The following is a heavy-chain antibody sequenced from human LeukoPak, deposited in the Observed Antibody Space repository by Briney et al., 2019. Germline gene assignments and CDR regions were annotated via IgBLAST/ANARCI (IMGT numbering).Heavy chain of an antibody. V-gene: IGHV3-7*04. CDR3: ARYGDYTNFDY. D-gene: IGHD4-17*01. Sequence: GGSLRLSCVASGFTFRSFWMSWVRQAPGKGLEWVANIRDDGREIHYADSVKGRFTISRDNAKNSLHLQMNSLRAEDTAMYYCARYGDYTNFDYWGQGTLVTVSS. CDR2: IRDDGREI. J-gene: IGHJ4*02. CDR1: GFTFRSFW.